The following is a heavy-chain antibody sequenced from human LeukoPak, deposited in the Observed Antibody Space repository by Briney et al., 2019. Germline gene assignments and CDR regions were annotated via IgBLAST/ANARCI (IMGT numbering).Heavy chain of an antibody. CDR1: GGSISSYY. Sequence: SETLSLTCTVSGGSISSYYWSWIRQPPGKGLEWIGYIYYSGSTNYNPSLKSRITISVDTSKNQFSLKLSSVTAADTAVYYCASADSSGLYGMDVWGQGTTVTVSS. J-gene: IGHJ6*02. CDR2: IYYSGST. D-gene: IGHD6-19*01. V-gene: IGHV4-59*01. CDR3: ASADSSGLYGMDV.